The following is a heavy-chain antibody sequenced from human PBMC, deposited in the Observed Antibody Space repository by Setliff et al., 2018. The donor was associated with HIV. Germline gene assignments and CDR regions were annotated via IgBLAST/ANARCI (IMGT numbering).Heavy chain of an antibody. J-gene: IGHJ4*02. Sequence: PSETLSLTCTVSGGSINNNQWSWIRQPPGKGLEWIGYIYSSGNTNYNPSLKSRVSMSMDTSKTQFSLRLSSVTAADTAVYYCARIFGGNSAPFDYWGQGILVTVSS. CDR2: IYSSGNT. D-gene: IGHD2-21*02. CDR1: GGSINNNQ. V-gene: IGHV4-4*09. CDR3: ARIFGGNSAPFDY.